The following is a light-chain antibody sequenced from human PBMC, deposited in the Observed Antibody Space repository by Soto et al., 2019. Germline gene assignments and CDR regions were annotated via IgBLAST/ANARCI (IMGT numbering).Light chain of an antibody. CDR1: ESVTSS. Sequence: IVMTQSPATLSVSPGGRATLSCRTSESVTSSLAWYQQKPGQAPRLLIYGASTRATGTPARFSGSGSGAEFTLTISSLQSEDFAVYYCQQYKNWPRTFGQGTKVEIK. V-gene: IGKV3-15*01. CDR3: QQYKNWPRT. J-gene: IGKJ1*01. CDR2: GAS.